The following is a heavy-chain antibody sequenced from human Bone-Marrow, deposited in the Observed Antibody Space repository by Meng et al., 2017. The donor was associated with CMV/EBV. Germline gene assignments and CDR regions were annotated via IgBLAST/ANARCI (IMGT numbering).Heavy chain of an antibody. J-gene: IGHJ4*02. Sequence: QERQVQSGAEVKRTGSSVKSSGRFAGYTLTEVSMHWVRQAPGRGREWMGGVDPEDGETIYAQKFQGRVTMTEDTSTDTVYMELSSLRSEDTAVYYCATSGNGDYLTGGYWGQGTLVTVSS. CDR3: ATSGNGDYLTGGY. D-gene: IGHD4-17*01. CDR2: VDPEDGET. V-gene: IGHV1-24*01. CDR1: GYTLTEVS.